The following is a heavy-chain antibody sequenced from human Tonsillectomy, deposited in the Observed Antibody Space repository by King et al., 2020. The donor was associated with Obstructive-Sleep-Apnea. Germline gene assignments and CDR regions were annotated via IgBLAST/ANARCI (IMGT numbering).Heavy chain of an antibody. J-gene: IGHJ3*02. D-gene: IGHD3-10*01. CDR1: GFRFNGYA. Sequence: VQLVESGGGVVQPGSSLRLSCAASGFRFNGYAIHWVRQARGQGLECLSFNAHEGREAWVAVSERGRSAISRDNSKVTLYLQMNSLRTEDTAMFYCARSYYYGSGDYDNPNDAFDIWGQGTMVTVSS. CDR2: NAHEGREA. CDR3: ARSYYYGSGDYDNPNDAFDI. V-gene: IGHV3-30*09.